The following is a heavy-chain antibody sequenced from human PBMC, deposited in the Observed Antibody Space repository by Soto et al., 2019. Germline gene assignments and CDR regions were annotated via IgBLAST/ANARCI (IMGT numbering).Heavy chain of an antibody. CDR1: GGSISSYY. CDR3: ARDSGFMITSWDI. CDR2: IYYSGST. Sequence: SETLSLTCTVSGGSISSYYWSWIRQPPGKGLEWIGYIYYSGSTNYNPSLKSRVTISVDTSKNQFSLKLSSVTAADTAVYYCARDSGFMITSWDIWGQGTMVTVSS. D-gene: IGHD3-16*01. J-gene: IGHJ3*02. V-gene: IGHV4-59*01.